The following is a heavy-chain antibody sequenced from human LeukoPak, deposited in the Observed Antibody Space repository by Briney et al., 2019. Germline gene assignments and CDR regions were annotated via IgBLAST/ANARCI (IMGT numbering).Heavy chain of an antibody. V-gene: IGHV3-23*01. CDR1: GFTFSSYA. Sequence: TGGSLRLSCAASGFTFSSYAMSWVRQPPGKGLEWVSAISGSGGSTYYADSVKGRFTISRDNAKNSLYLQMNSMRGEDTAVYYCARSQLGDSSGYYYVAGVDYWGQGTLVTVSS. CDR3: ARSQLGDSSGYYYVAGVDY. D-gene: IGHD3-22*01. J-gene: IGHJ4*02. CDR2: ISGSGGST.